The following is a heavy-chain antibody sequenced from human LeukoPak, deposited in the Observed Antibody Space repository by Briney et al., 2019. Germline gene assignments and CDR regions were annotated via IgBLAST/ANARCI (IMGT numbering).Heavy chain of an antibody. J-gene: IGHJ4*02. Sequence: GGSLGLSCAASGFTFSSYSMNWVRQAPGKGLEWVSSISSSSSYIYYADSVKGRFTISRDNAKNSLYLQMNSLRAEDTAVYYCARDGDSSGWYGIDYWGQGTLVTVSS. CDR1: GFTFSSYS. CDR3: ARDGDSSGWYGIDY. D-gene: IGHD6-19*01. V-gene: IGHV3-21*01. CDR2: ISSSSSYI.